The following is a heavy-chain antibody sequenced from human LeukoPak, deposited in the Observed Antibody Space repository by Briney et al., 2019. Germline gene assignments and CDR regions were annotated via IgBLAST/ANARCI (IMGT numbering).Heavy chain of an antibody. Sequence: GASVKVSCKASGYTFTSYAMNWVRQASGQGLEWMGWINTNTGNPTYAQGFTGRFVFSLDTSVSTAYLQISSLKAEDTAVYYCARDRHTAMVYYYYYMDVWGTGTTVTVSS. CDR3: ARDRHTAMVYYYYYMDV. V-gene: IGHV7-4-1*02. CDR1: GYTFTSYA. CDR2: INTNTGNP. J-gene: IGHJ6*03. D-gene: IGHD5-18*01.